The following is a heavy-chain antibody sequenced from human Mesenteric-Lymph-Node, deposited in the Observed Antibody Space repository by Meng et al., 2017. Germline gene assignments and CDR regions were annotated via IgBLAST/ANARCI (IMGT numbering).Heavy chain of an antibody. Sequence: GESLKISCAAAGFSLSTYEMNWVRQAPGKGLEWLSYSSSAGGIIYQAESVKGRFTISRDNAKNSLYLQMNSLRAEDTAVYYCARDASTPTMFNSFHGMDVWGQGTTVTVSS. V-gene: IGHV3-48*03. D-gene: IGHD3-10*02. CDR2: SSSAGGII. CDR1: GFSLSTYE. CDR3: ARDASTPTMFNSFHGMDV. J-gene: IGHJ6*02.